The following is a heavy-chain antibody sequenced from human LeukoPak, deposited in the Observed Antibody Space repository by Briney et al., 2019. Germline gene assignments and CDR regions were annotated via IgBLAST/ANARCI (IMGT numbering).Heavy chain of an antibody. CDR2: IYPGDSYT. CDR1: GYSFTKYW. CDR3: ARLASIAACLDDY. D-gene: IGHD6-6*01. J-gene: IGHJ4*02. Sequence: GESLKISCKGSGYSFTKYWIGRVRQMPGKGLEWMGIIYPGDSYTRYSPSLQGQDTISDDKSISTAYVQWSSLKASDTALYDCARLASIAACLDDYWGQGTLVTVSS. V-gene: IGHV5-51*01.